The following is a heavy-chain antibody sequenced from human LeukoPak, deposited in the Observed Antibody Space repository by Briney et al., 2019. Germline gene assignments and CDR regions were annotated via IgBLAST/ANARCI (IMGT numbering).Heavy chain of an antibody. V-gene: IGHV1-46*03. CDR3: ARIAYCGGDCYLNSLDY. CDR2: INPSGGST. J-gene: IGHJ4*02. D-gene: IGHD2-21*01. Sequence: ASVKVSCKASGNTFTSYFMHWVRQAPGQGLEWMGIINPSGGSTSYAQKFQGRVTMTRDTSTSTVYMELSSLRSEDTAVYYCARIAYCGGDCYLNSLDYWGQGTLVTVSS. CDR1: GNTFTSYF.